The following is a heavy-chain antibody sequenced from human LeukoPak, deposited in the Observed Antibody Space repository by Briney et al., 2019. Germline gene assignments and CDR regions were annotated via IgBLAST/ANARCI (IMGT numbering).Heavy chain of an antibody. CDR2: IYYSGST. CDR1: GFSISSYY. CDR3: ARVKGGITIFGVVIEYFDY. D-gene: IGHD3-3*01. Sequence: SETLSLTCAVSGFSISSYYWSWIRQPPGKGLEWLGYIYYSGSTNYNPSLKSRVTISVDTSKNQFSLKLSTVTAADTAVYYCARVKGGITIFGVVIEYFDYWGQGTLVTVSS. J-gene: IGHJ4*02. V-gene: IGHV4-59*01.